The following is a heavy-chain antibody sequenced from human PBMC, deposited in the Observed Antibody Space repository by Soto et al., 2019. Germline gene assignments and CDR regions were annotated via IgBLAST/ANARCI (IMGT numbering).Heavy chain of an antibody. J-gene: IGHJ4*02. V-gene: IGHV6-1*01. CDR1: GDSVSNNSVA. CDR2: TYYRSKWHY. CDR3: ARTLRGRGVKYFDD. D-gene: IGHD3-10*01. Sequence: SQTLSLTGAISGDSVSNNSVAWNWVRQSPSRGLEWLGRTYYRSKWHYDYAPSVRSRITISPDTSKNHFSLQLNSVSPEDAAVYYCARTLRGRGVKYFDDWGQGTLVTVSS.